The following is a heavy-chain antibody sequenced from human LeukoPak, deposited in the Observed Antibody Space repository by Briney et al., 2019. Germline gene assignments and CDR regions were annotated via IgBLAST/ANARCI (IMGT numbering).Heavy chain of an antibody. Sequence: ASVKVSCKTSGYTFTSYYIHWLRQAPGQRFEWMGWSDPKSGATKYEHFQGRVTMTRDTSISTAYMELSRLTSDDTAVYYCARVQAIPGRPWVPFDSWGQGTLAIVSS. D-gene: IGHD6-6*01. V-gene: IGHV1-2*02. J-gene: IGHJ4*02. CDR3: ARVQAIPGRPWVPFDS. CDR2: SDPKSGAT. CDR1: GYTFTSYY.